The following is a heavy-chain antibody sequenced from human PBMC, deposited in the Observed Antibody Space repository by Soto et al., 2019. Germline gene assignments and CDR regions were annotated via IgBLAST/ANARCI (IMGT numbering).Heavy chain of an antibody. CDR3: AKWLVGYSSSPPDS. Sequence: EVQLLESGGGLVQPGGSLRLSCAASGFTFSSYGMSWVRQAPGKGLEWVSGIGGSGASTYHADSVKGRFTISRDNSKNTLYLQMTSLRAEDTAVYYCAKWLVGYSSSPPDSWGQGTLVTVSS. J-gene: IGHJ4*02. V-gene: IGHV3-23*01. D-gene: IGHD6-6*01. CDR1: GFTFSSYG. CDR2: IGGSGAST.